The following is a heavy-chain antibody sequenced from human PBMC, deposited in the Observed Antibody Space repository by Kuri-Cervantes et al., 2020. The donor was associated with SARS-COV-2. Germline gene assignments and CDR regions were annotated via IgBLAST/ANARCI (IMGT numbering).Heavy chain of an antibody. CDR1: GFTFSSYA. J-gene: IGHJ3*02. V-gene: IGHV3-30-3*01. D-gene: IGHD2-15*01. CDR3: ARPQGYCSGGSYPDAFDI. CDR2: ISYDGSNK. Sequence: GESLKISCAASGFTFSSYAMHWVRQAPGKGLEWVAVISYDGSNKYYADSVKGRFTISRDNSKNTLYLQMNSLRAEDTAVYYCARPQGYCSGGSYPDAFDIWGQGTMVTVSS.